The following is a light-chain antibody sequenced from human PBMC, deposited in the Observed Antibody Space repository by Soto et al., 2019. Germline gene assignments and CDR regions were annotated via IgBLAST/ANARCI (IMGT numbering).Light chain of an antibody. J-gene: IGKJ2*01. CDR1: QSVSSAS. Sequence: EIVLTQSPGSLSLSPGDRATLSCRASQSVSSASLAWYQQRPGQAHRLLIYGASNRATGMPDRFSGSGSGTNFPLTSSRLEPEDFAVYCCQLYSGSLLYTWGRGTRLDVK. CDR2: GAS. CDR3: QLYSGSLLYT. V-gene: IGKV3-20*01.